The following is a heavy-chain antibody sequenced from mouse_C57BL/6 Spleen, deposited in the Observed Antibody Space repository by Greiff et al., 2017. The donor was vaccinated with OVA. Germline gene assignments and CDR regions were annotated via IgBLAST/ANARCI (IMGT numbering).Heavy chain of an antibody. V-gene: IGHV1-80*01. CDR1: GYAFSSYW. CDR3: ARWDYDGY. J-gene: IGHJ3*01. D-gene: IGHD2-4*01. Sequence: LVESGAELVKPGASVKISCKASGYAFSSYWMNWVKQRPGKGLEWIGQIYPGDGDTNYNGKFKGKATLTADKSSSTAYMQLSSLTSEDSAVYFCARWDYDGYWGQGTLVTVSA. CDR2: IYPGDGDT.